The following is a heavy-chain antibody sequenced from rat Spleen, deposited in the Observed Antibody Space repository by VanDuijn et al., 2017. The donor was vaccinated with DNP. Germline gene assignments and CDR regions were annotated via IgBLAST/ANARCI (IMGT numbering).Heavy chain of an antibody. CDR1: GFTFSSFP. CDR2: IHSDGSST. V-gene: IGHV5-46*01. D-gene: IGHD4-3*01. J-gene: IGHJ2*01. Sequence: EVQLVESGGGLVQPGRSMKLSCAASGFTFSSFPMAWVRQAPTKGLEWVATIHSDGSSTWYRDSVRGRFTFSRDNAEGTLSLQMDSLRSEDTATYYCARVDSGYDFDYWGQGVMVTVSS. CDR3: ARVDSGYDFDY.